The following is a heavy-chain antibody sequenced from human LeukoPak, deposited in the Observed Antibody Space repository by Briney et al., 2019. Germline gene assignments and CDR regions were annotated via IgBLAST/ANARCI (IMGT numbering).Heavy chain of an antibody. D-gene: IGHD6-19*01. Sequence: GGSLRLSCAASGFTFSSYAMHWVRQAPGKGLEWVAVISYDGSNKYYADSVKGRFTISRDNSENTLYLQMDSLRAEDTAVYYCARGSGRYWYFDLWGRGTLVTVSS. J-gene: IGHJ2*01. V-gene: IGHV3-30-3*01. CDR1: GFTFSSYA. CDR2: ISYDGSNK. CDR3: ARGSGRYWYFDL.